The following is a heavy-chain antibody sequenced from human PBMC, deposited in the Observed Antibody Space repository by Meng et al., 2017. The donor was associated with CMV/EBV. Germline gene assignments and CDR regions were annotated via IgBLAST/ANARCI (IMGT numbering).Heavy chain of an antibody. CDR1: GFTFSRYG. V-gene: IGHV3-33*06. D-gene: IGHD6-13*01. CDR3: ANSRYSSSWYSY. CDR2: IWYDGSNK. Sequence: AASGFTFSRYGMHWVRQAPGKGLEWVAVIWYDGSNKYYADSVKGRFTISRDNSKNTLYLQMNSLRAEDTAVYYCANSRYSSSWYSYWGQGTLVTVSS. J-gene: IGHJ4*02.